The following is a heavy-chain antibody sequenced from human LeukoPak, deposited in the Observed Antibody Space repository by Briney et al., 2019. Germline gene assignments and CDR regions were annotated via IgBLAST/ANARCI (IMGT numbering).Heavy chain of an antibody. CDR2: FDPEDGVT. D-gene: IGHD3-10*01. CDR3: ATHHGLLWFGETTARQGDY. Sequence: GASVKVSCRISGYTLTEYSMHWVRQAPGKGLEWLGGFDPEDGVTIYAQKFQGRATMTEDTSTDTAYMELSSLRSEDTAVYYCATHHGLLWFGETTARQGDYWGQGTLVTVSS. J-gene: IGHJ4*02. CDR1: GYTLTEYS. V-gene: IGHV1-24*01.